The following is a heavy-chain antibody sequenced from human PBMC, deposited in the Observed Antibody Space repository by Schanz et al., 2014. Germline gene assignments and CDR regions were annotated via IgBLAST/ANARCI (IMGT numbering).Heavy chain of an antibody. Sequence: EVQLLESGGGLVQPGGSLRLSCAASGFSFSIFAMTWVRQAPGQGLEWVSTISGSGSDTYPADSVKGRFTISRDNSNNTLYLQMKSLRAEDTAVYYCAKYVGGYSYCWLEYWGQGILVTVSS. V-gene: IGHV3-23*01. CDR1: GFSFSIFA. J-gene: IGHJ4*02. CDR2: ISGSGSDT. CDR3: AKYVGGYSYCWLEY. D-gene: IGHD5-18*01.